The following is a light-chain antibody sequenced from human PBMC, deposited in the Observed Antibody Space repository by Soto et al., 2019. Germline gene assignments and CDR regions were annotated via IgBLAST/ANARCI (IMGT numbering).Light chain of an antibody. CDR3: SSHGGINDVV. CDR1: SSDVGGYNY. J-gene: IGLJ3*02. Sequence: QSALTQPPSASGSPGQSVTISCTGTSSDVGGYNYVSWYQHHPGKAPRLMVSEVPKRPSGVPARFSGSKSGNTASLTVSGLQAEDEADYYCSSHGGINDVVCGGGTQRTVL. V-gene: IGLV2-8*01. CDR2: EVP.